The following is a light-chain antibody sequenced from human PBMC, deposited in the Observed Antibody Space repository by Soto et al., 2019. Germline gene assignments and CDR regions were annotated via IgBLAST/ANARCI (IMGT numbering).Light chain of an antibody. CDR1: SSEVGGYTY. CDR3: CSYPTSNTRQIV. V-gene: IGLV2-14*01. J-gene: IGLJ1*01. Sequence: QSALTQPASVSGSPGQSITISCTGTSSEVGGYTYVSWYQQYPGKAPKFMIYDVSNRPSGVSNRFSGSKSGNTASLTISGFQAEDEADYCCCSYPTSNTRQIVFGTGTKLTVL. CDR2: DVS.